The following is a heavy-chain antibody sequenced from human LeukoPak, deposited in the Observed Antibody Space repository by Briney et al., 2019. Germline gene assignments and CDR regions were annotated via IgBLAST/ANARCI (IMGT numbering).Heavy chain of an antibody. D-gene: IGHD3-3*01. CDR1: GGSISSGSYY. V-gene: IGHV4-61*02. CDR2: IYTSGIT. J-gene: IGHJ6*03. CDR3: ARVWSGYYTGYYYYYMDV. Sequence: SQTLSLXCTVSGGSISSGSYYWSWIRQPAGKGLEWIGRIYTSGITNYNPSLKSRVTISVDTSKNQFSLKLSSVTAADTAVYYCARVWSGYYTGYYYYYMDVWGKGTTVTVSS.